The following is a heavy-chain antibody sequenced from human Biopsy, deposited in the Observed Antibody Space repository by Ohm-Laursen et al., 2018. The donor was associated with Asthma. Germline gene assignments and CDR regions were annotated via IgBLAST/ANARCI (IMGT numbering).Heavy chain of an antibody. V-gene: IGHV1-69*13. Sequence: SVKVSCKASGGTFSTFAISWVRQAPGQGLEWMGRIIPFYGTATYAQNFQGRLTLTADESTSTAYMELSSLRSEDTAVYFCARDYDGDYVQRHLPLAYWGQGTLVTVSS. D-gene: IGHD4-17*01. CDR3: ARDYDGDYVQRHLPLAY. J-gene: IGHJ4*02. CDR1: GGTFSTFA. CDR2: IIPFYGTA.